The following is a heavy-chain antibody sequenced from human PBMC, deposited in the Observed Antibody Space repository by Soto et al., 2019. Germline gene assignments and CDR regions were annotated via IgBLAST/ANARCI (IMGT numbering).Heavy chain of an antibody. CDR3: AEAPWYYCYYMDV. V-gene: IGHV6-1*01. Sequence: QTLPLIRASSGVSVCNNSAACNWSRPSPSRGLEWLGRTYYRSKWYNDYAVSVRSRITINPDTSKNQFSLQLNSVTPEDTAVYYCAEAPWYYCYYMDVWGQETTVTVSS. CDR2: TYYRSKWYN. J-gene: IGHJ6*01. CDR1: GVSVCNNSAA.